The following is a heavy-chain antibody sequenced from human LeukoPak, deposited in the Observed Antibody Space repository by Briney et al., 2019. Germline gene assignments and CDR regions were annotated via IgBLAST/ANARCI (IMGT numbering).Heavy chain of an antibody. V-gene: IGHV3-48*03. CDR1: GFTFDYYD. CDR2: IGPSGPSGSTI. D-gene: IGHD3-3*01. CDR3: ARGHYDFWSGEVQYYFDY. J-gene: IGHJ4*02. Sequence: SGGSLRLSCAASGFTFDYYDINWVRQAPGKGLEWVSYIGPSGPSGSTIYYADSVKGRFTISRDKAKNSLYLQMNSLRAEDTAVYYCARGHYDFWSGEVQYYFDYWGQGTLVTVSS.